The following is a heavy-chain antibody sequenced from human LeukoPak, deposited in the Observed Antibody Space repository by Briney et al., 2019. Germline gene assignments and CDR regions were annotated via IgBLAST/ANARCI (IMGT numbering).Heavy chain of an antibody. CDR2: IYYSGST. CDR3: ARVIAARPSWFDP. V-gene: IGHV4-59*01. D-gene: IGHD6-6*01. CDR1: GGSISSYY. Sequence: KPSETLSLTCTVSGGSISSYYWSWIRQPPGKGLEWIGYIYYSGSTNYNPSLKSRVTISVDTSKNQFSLKLSSVTAADTAVYYCARVIAARPSWFDPWGQGTLVTVSS. J-gene: IGHJ5*02.